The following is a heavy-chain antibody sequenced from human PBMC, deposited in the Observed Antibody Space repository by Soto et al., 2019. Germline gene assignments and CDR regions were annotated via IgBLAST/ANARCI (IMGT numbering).Heavy chain of an antibody. V-gene: IGHV4-34*01. J-gene: IGHJ4*02. CDR2: INHSGST. CDR3: AGGSGYNSYYFDY. Sequence: QVQLQQWGAGLLKPSETLSLTCAVYGGSFSGYYWSWIRQPPGKGLEWIGEINHSGSTNYNPSLKSRVTISVDTSKNQFSLKLSSVTAADTAVYYCAGGSGYNSYYFDYWGQGTLVTVSS. CDR1: GGSFSGYY. D-gene: IGHD5-12*01.